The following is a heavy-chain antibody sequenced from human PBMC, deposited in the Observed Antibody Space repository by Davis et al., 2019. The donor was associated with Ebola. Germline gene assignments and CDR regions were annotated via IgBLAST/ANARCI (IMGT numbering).Heavy chain of an antibody. CDR3: ARGTDGYNPGGYFDS. J-gene: IGHJ4*02. CDR2: IFPGDSDT. V-gene: IGHV5-51*01. Sequence: GGSLRLSCKASGYGFTSYWIGWVRQMPGKGLECMGIIFPGDSDTRYSPSFQGQVTISADKSISTAYLQWSSLKASDTAMYYCARGTDGYNPGGYFDSWGQGTLVTVSS. D-gene: IGHD5-24*01. CDR1: GYGFTSYW.